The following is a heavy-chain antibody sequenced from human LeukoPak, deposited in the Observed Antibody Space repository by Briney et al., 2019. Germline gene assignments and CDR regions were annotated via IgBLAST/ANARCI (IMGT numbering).Heavy chain of an antibody. CDR1: GFTFSSYA. CDR3: ARGNYYGMDV. V-gene: IGHV3-30-3*01. CDR2: ISYDGSNK. Sequence: GGSLRLSCAASGFTFSSYAMHWVRQAPGKGLEWVAVISYDGSNKYYADSVKGRFTISRDNSKNTLYLQMNSLRAEDTAVYHCARGNYYGMDVWGQGTAVSVS. J-gene: IGHJ6*02. D-gene: IGHD2/OR15-2a*01.